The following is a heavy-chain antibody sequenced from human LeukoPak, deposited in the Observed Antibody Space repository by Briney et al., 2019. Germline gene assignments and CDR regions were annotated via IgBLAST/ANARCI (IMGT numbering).Heavy chain of an antibody. CDR3: ARVPQGSSWPYYFDY. V-gene: IGHV1-69*04. J-gene: IGHJ4*02. CDR1: GGTFSTYA. D-gene: IGHD6-13*01. CDR2: IVPILGTA. Sequence: ASVKVSCKASGGTFSTYAISWVRQAPGQGLEWVGRIVPILGTANYAQNFQGRVTITADRSTTPAYMELSSLRSEDTAVYYCARVPQGSSWPYYFDYWGQGTLVTVSS.